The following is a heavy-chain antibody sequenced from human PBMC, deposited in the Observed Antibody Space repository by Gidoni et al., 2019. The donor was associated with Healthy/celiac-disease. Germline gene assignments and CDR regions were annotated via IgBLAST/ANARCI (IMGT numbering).Heavy chain of an antibody. J-gene: IGHJ6*02. CDR3: ARDIVVVVAATDDYYYYGMDV. D-gene: IGHD2-15*01. CDR2: ISSSSSYI. V-gene: IGHV3-21*01. Sequence: EVQLVESGGGLVKPGGSLRLSCAASGFTFSSYSMNWVRQAPGKGLEWVSSISSSSSYIYYADSVKGRFTISRDNAKNSLYLQMNSLRAEDTAVYYCARDIVVVVAATDDYYYYGMDVWGQGTTVTVSS. CDR1: GFTFSSYS.